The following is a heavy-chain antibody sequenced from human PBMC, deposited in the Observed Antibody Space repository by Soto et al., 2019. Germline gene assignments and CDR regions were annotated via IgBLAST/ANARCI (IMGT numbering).Heavy chain of an antibody. CDR3: ARGTTGYYGSGSYYKERTLRGGRDV. CDR2: TYYRSKWYN. Sequence: SQTLSLTCAISGDSVSSNSAAWNWIRQSPSRGLEWLGRTYYRSKWYNDYAVSVKSRITINPDTSKNQFSLQLNSVTPEDTAVYYCARGTTGYYGSGSYYKERTLRGGRDVWGQGTTVTVSS. J-gene: IGHJ6*02. CDR1: GDSVSSNSAA. D-gene: IGHD3-10*01. V-gene: IGHV6-1*01.